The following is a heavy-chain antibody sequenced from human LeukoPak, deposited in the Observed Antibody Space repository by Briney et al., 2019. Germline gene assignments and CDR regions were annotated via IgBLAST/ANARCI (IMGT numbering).Heavy chain of an antibody. CDR3: ARGRSGEEFDP. D-gene: IGHD3-16*01. J-gene: IGHJ5*02. Sequence: ASVRVSCKTSGYTFTDYYMHWVRQAPGQGLEWMGWINPNSGGSNYAQKFQGRVTITADESTSTAYMELSSLRSEDTAVYYCARGRSGEEFDPWGQGTLVTVSS. CDR2: INPNSGGS. CDR1: GYTFTDYY. V-gene: IGHV1-2*02.